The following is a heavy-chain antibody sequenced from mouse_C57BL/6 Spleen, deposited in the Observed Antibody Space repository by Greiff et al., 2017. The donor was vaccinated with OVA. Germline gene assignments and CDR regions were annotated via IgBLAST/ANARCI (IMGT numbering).Heavy chain of an antibody. CDR3: ARENGYYEY. D-gene: IGHD2-3*01. Sequence: EVKLQESGPGLVKPSQSLSLTCSVTGYSITSGYYWNWIRQFPGNKLEWMGYISYDGSNNYNPSLKNRISITRDTSKNQFFLKLNSVTTEDTATYYCARENGYYEYWGQGTTLTVSS. CDR2: ISYDGSN. CDR1: GYSITSGYY. J-gene: IGHJ2*01. V-gene: IGHV3-6*01.